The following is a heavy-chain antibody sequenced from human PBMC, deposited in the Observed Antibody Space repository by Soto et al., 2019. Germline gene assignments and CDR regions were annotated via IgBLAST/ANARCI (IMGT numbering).Heavy chain of an antibody. D-gene: IGHD2-2*01. Sequence: GGSLRLSCAASGFTFSSYSMNWVRQAPGKGLEWVAYIFKSGSTIHYADSVKGRFTISRDNAKSSLSLQMNSLRAEDTAVYYCARDPHALDYWGQGTQVTVSS. J-gene: IGHJ4*02. CDR2: IFKSGSTI. V-gene: IGHV3-48*01. CDR3: ARDPHALDY. CDR1: GFTFSSYS.